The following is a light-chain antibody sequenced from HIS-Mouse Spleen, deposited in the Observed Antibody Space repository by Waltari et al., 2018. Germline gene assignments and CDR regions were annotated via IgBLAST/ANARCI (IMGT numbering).Light chain of an antibody. Sequence: SYELTQPPSVSVSPGQTARITCSGDALPKQYAYWYQQKPGQPPVLVIYKDSERPSGIPERFSGASSGTTVTLTISGGQAEDEADYYCQSADSSGTYSVVFGGGTKLTVL. CDR1: ALPKQY. CDR2: KDS. V-gene: IGLV3-25*03. CDR3: QSADSSGTYSVV. J-gene: IGLJ2*01.